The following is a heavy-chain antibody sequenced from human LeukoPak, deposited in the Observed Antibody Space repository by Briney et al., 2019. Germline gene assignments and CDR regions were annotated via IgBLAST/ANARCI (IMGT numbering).Heavy chain of an antibody. CDR2: ISSSSSYI. CDR1: GFTFSSCS. V-gene: IGHV3-21*01. J-gene: IGHJ4*02. D-gene: IGHD3-10*01. Sequence: PGGSLRLSCAASGFTFSSCSMNWVRQAPGKGLEWVSSISSSSSYIYYADSVKGRFTISRDNAKNSLYLQMNSLRAEDTAVYYCARMLAGYFDYWGQGTLVTVSS. CDR3: ARMLAGYFDY.